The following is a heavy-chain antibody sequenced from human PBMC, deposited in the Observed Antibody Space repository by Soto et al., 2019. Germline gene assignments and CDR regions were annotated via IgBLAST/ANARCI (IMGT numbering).Heavy chain of an antibody. Sequence: PSETLSLTCTVSCASVSSCYWSWIRQPPGKGLEWIGFMYLGGSFNYNPSLKSRVTISVDTSKNQFSLNLSSVTAADTAMYYCARAGVATIYPGNNWFDPWGQGTLVTVS. D-gene: IGHD5-12*01. V-gene: IGHV4-59*08. CDR3: ARAGVATIYPGNNWFDP. J-gene: IGHJ5*02. CDR2: MYLGGSF. CDR1: CASVSSCY.